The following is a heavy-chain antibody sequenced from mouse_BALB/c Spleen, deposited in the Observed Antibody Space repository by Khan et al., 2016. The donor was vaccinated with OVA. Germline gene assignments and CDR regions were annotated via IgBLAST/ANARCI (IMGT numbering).Heavy chain of an antibody. CDR3: ARGASYGYFDV. J-gene: IGHJ1*01. CDR2: INTYTGEP. CDR1: GYTFTNYG. D-gene: IGHD3-1*01. Sequence: QIQLVQSGPELKKPGETVKISCKASGYTFTNYGMNWVKQAPRKGLKWMGWINTYTGEPTYTDDFKGRFAFSLETSASTTYLQINNLKNEDMATYFWARGASYGYFDVWGAGTTVTVSS. V-gene: IGHV9-1*02.